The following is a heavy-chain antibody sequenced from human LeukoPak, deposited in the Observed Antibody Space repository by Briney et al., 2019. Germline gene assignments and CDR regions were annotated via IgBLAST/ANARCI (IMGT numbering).Heavy chain of an antibody. V-gene: IGHV3-33*01. D-gene: IGHD3-22*01. Sequence: GGSLRLSCAASGFTFSSYGMHWVRQAPGKGLEWVAVIWYDGSNKYYADSVKGRFTISRDNSKNTLYLQMNSLRAEDTAVYYCARDPGTYYYDSSGYYDHWGQGTLVTVSS. CDR1: GFTFSSYG. CDR2: IWYDGSNK. CDR3: ARDPGTYYYDSSGYYDH. J-gene: IGHJ5*02.